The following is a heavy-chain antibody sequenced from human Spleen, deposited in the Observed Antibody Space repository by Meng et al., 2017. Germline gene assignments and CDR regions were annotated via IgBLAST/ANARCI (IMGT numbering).Heavy chain of an antibody. D-gene: IGHD4-11*01. CDR1: GGSFSDYY. J-gene: IGHJ4*02. CDR2: INHSGST. CDR3: ARGPTTMAHDFDH. V-gene: IGHV4-34*01. Sequence: QVPLQQWGAGLLKPSETLSLTCVVSGGSFSDYYWSWIRQPPGKGLEWIGEINHSGSTNYNPSLESRATISVDTSQNNLSLKLSSVTAADSAVYYCARGPTTMAHDFDHWGQGTLVTVSS.